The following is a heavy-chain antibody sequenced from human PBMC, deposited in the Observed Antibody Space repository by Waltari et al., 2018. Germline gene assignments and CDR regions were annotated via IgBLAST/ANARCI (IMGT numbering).Heavy chain of an antibody. Sequence: EVQLVESGGGLVKPGGSLRLSCAGSGFSFSTYSMQWVRQAPGKGLGWVSSISSTSDYINYADSVKGRFTISRDNGKNSLYLQMNSLRAEDTAVYFCARPEATDREYQLVLDAFDVWGQGTLVTVS. J-gene: IGHJ3*01. CDR3: ARPEATDREYQLVLDAFDV. D-gene: IGHD6-13*01. CDR2: ISSTSDYI. V-gene: IGHV3-21*01. CDR1: GFSFSTYS.